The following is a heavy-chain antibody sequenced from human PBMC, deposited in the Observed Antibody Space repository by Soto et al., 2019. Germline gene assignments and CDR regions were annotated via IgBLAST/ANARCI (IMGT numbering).Heavy chain of an antibody. J-gene: IGHJ4*02. CDR3: ARDEDTAMVHSYFDY. V-gene: IGHV3-33*01. Sequence: QVQLVESGGGVVQPGRSLRLSCAASGFTFSSYGMHWVRQAPGKGLEWVAVIWYDGSNKYYADSVKGRFTISRDNSKNTLYLQMNSLRAEDTAVYYCARDEDTAMVHSYFDYWGQGTLVTVSS. D-gene: IGHD5-18*01. CDR1: GFTFSSYG. CDR2: IWYDGSNK.